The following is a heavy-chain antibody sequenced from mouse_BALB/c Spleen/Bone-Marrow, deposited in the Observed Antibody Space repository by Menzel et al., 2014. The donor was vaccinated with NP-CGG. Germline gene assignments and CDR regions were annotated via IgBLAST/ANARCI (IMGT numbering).Heavy chain of an antibody. J-gene: IGHJ2*01. Sequence: VQLQQSGPELVKPGASVKISCKASGYPFTDYNMHWVKQSHGKGLEWIGYIYPHTSDTGYNQKFKSKATLTVDISSSTAYMVLRSLTSEDSAVYYRVRAPPHTSVVTRDYWGQGTTLTVSS. CDR3: VRAPPHTSVVTRDY. V-gene: IGHV1S29*02. CDR1: GYPFTDYN. D-gene: IGHD2-1*01. CDR2: IYPHTSDT.